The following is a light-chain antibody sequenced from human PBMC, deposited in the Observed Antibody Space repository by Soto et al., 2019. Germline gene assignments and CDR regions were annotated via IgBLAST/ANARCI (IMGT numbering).Light chain of an antibody. Sequence: QSVLTQPASVSGSPGQSITISFTGTSSDVGGFNYVSWYQQHPDKAPKLMIYEVTDRPSGVSNRFSGSKSGNTASLTISGLQSEDEADYYCSSYTSSSTLVFGGGTKLTVL. V-gene: IGLV2-14*01. CDR3: SSYTSSSTLV. J-gene: IGLJ3*02. CDR1: SSDVGGFNY. CDR2: EVT.